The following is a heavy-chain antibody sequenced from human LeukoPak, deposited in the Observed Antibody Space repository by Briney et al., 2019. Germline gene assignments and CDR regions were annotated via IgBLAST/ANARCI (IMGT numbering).Heavy chain of an antibody. Sequence: PGGSLRLSCAASGFTFDDYAMHWVRQAPGKGLEWVSGISWNSGSIGYADSVKGRFTISRDNAKNSLYLQMNSLRAEDTALYYCAKDVEMATIGVFDYWGQGTLVTVSS. CDR2: ISWNSGSI. CDR3: AKDVEMATIGVFDY. V-gene: IGHV3-9*01. D-gene: IGHD5-24*01. CDR1: GFTFDDYA. J-gene: IGHJ4*02.